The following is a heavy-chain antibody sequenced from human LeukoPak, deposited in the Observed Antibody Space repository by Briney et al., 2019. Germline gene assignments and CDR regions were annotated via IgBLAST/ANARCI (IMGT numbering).Heavy chain of an antibody. D-gene: IGHD6-13*01. V-gene: IGHV3-21*01. Sequence: GGSLRLSCAASGFTFSSYSMTWVRQAPGKGLEWVSSISSSSSYIYYADSVKGRFTISRDNAKNSLYLQMNSLRAEDTAVYYCASEAAAGPNDAFDIWGQGTMVTVSS. CDR3: ASEAAAGPNDAFDI. CDR2: ISSSSSYI. CDR1: GFTFSSYS. J-gene: IGHJ3*02.